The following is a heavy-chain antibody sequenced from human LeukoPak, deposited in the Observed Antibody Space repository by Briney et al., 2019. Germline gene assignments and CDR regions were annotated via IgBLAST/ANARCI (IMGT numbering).Heavy chain of an antibody. CDR3: ARDFWSGYYTGIGY. V-gene: IGHV3-33*01. CDR2: IWYDGSNK. D-gene: IGHD3-3*01. CDR1: GFTFSSYG. Sequence: GGSLRLSCAASGFTFSSYGMHWVRQAPGKGLEWVAVIWYDGSNKYYADSVKGRFTISRDNSKNTLYLQMNSLRAEDTAVYYCARDFWSGYYTGIGYWGQGTLVTVSS. J-gene: IGHJ4*02.